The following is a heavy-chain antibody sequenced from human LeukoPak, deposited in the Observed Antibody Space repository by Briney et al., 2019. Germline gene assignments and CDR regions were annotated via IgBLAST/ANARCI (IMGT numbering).Heavy chain of an antibody. CDR1: GDSISSGGNY. CDR3: ARWSTPHYSSDP. Sequence: PSQTLSLTCTVSGDSISSGGNYWSWIRQRRGQGLEWFGCIYHSGNTYYNPSLKSRLTMSVDTSQNQFSLKLSAVTAADRAVYYCARWSTPHYSSDPWGQGTLVTVSS. J-gene: IGHJ5*02. D-gene: IGHD2-2*01. CDR2: IYHSGNT. V-gene: IGHV4-31*03.